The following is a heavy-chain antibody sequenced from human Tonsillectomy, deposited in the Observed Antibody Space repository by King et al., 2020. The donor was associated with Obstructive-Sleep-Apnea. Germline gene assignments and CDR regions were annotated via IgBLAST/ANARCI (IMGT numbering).Heavy chain of an antibody. D-gene: IGHD2-2*03. J-gene: IGHJ4*02. Sequence: VQLVESGTEVKNPGSSVKVSCKASGGSFDNHVISWVRQAPGQGLEWLGRISPLLGITDYAQRFQDKVTITADKSTDTVYMKLSGLKSEDTAMYYCARDPRGFGVGYGHTFDNWGQGSLVIVSS. CDR2: ISPLLGIT. V-gene: IGHV1-69*09. CDR1: GGSFDNHV. CDR3: ARDPRGFGVGYGHTFDN.